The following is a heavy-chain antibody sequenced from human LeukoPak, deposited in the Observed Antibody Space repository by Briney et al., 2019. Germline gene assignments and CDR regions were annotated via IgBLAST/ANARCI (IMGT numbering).Heavy chain of an antibody. CDR1: GGSFSGYH. D-gene: IGHD2-2*01. CDR3: AREARYCSSTSCYHIHSYYYGMDV. Sequence: PSETLSLTCAVYGGSFSGYHWSWIRQPPGKGLEWIGEINHSGSTNYNPSLKSRVTISVDTSKNQFSLKLSSVTAADTAVYYCAREARYCSSTSCYHIHSYYYGMDVWGQGTTVTVSS. CDR2: INHSGST. V-gene: IGHV4-34*01. J-gene: IGHJ6*02.